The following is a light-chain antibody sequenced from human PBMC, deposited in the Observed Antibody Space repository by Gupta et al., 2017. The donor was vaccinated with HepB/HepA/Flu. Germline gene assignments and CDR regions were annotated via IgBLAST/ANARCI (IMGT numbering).Light chain of an antibody. CDR2: GAS. Sequence: EIVLTQSPGTLSLSPGEGATLSCRASQSVSSSYLAWYQQKPGQAPRLLIYGASTRATGIPDRFSGSGSGTDFTLTSSRLEPEDFAVYYCQQYNSFHAFGHGTSVDI. J-gene: IGKJ3*01. CDR3: QQYNSFHA. CDR1: QSVSSSY. V-gene: IGKV3-20*01.